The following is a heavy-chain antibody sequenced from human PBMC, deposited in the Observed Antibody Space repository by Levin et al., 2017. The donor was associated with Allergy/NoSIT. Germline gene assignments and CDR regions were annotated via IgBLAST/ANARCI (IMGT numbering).Heavy chain of an antibody. D-gene: IGHD5-12*01. CDR3: AMCYEAGGYDV. CDR1: GYIFSNYD. J-gene: IGHJ4*02. CDR2: ISGHNGDT. Sequence: PGESLKISCKTSGYIFSNYDINWVRQAPGQGLEWMGSISGHNGDTSYGQQFQGRLTVTADASTGTAYLELRSLRSDDSAMYYCAMCYEAGGYDVWGQGTLVSVSS. V-gene: IGHV1-18*04.